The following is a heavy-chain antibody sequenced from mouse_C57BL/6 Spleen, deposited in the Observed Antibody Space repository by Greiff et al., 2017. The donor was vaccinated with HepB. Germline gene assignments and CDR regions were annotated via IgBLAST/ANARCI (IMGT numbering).Heavy chain of an antibody. CDR3: ARHYYGSSYFDY. CDR2: IDPSDSET. D-gene: IGHD1-1*01. V-gene: IGHV1-52*01. CDR1: GYTFTSYW. Sequence: QVQLKQSGAELVRPGSSVKLSCKASGYTFTSYWMHWVKQRPIQGLEWIGNIDPSDSETHYNQKFKDKATLTVDKSSSTAYMQLSSLTSEDSAVYYCARHYYGSSYFDYWGQGTTLTVSS. J-gene: IGHJ2*01.